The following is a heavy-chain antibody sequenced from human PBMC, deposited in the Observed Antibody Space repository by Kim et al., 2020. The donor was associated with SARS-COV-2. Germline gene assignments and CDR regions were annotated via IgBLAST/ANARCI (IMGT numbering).Heavy chain of an antibody. V-gene: IGHV1-8*01. CDR3: ARGYGGSSPSGWFDP. Sequence: KVQGRVTMTRNTSISTAYMELSSLRSEDTAVYYCARGYGGSSPSGWFDPWGQGTLVTVSS. D-gene: IGHD1-26*01. J-gene: IGHJ5*02.